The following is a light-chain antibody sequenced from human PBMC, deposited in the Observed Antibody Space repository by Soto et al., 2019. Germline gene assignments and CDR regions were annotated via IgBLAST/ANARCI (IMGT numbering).Light chain of an antibody. J-gene: IGKJ1*01. CDR2: GAS. CDR1: QSVSSRY. V-gene: IGKV3-20*01. CDR3: QQCGTSPLT. Sequence: ELVLTQSPGTLSLSPGERATLSCMASQSVSSRYLAWKPGQAPRLLIYGASSRATGIPDSFSGSGSGTDFTPTISRLEPEDFAVCYCQQCGTSPLTFGLGTKV.